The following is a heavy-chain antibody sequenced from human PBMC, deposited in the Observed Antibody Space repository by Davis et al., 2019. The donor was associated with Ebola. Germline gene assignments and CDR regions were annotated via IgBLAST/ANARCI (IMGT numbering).Heavy chain of an antibody. CDR1: GGSISSNYW. Sequence: HTGGSLRLSCAVSGGSISSNYWWTWVRQPPGKGLVWISRIKSDGTTKSYADSVKGRFTISRDNAKNTLFLQMDSLRAEDTAVYYCARDGENYSDLDYWGQGTLVTVSS. J-gene: IGHJ4*02. V-gene: IGHV3-74*01. D-gene: IGHD3-10*01. CDR3: ARDGENYSDLDY. CDR2: IKSDGTTK.